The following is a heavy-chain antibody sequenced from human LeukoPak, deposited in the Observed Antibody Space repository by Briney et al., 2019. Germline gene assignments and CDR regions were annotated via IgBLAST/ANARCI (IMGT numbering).Heavy chain of an antibody. CDR3: ASLKLRFLEWLFDS. D-gene: IGHD3-3*01. CDR2: IWQDGSEQ. V-gene: IGHV3-7*01. CDR1: GFTFSNYW. Sequence: SGGSLRLSCAASGFTFSNYWMTWVRQAPGEGLEWGASIWQDGSEQYYVDSVKGRFTISRDNAKNFLYLQMDSLRAEDTAVYYWASLKLRFLEWLFDSWGEGALVTVPS. J-gene: IGHJ4*02.